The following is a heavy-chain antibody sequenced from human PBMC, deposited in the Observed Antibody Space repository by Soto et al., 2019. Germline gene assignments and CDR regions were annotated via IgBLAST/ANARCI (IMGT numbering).Heavy chain of an antibody. J-gene: IGHJ3*02. CDR1: GFTFSDYG. D-gene: IGHD3-22*01. CDR2: IWYDGSNE. CDR3: ARTHKSIVVGAFDI. Sequence: QVQLVESGGGVVQPGRSLRLSCAASGFTFSDYGMHWVRQAPGKGLEWVAVIWYDGSNEYYADSVKGRFTVSRDSSKNIVYLQMNSLRAEDTAVYYCARTHKSIVVGAFDIWGQGTMVTVSS. V-gene: IGHV3-33*01.